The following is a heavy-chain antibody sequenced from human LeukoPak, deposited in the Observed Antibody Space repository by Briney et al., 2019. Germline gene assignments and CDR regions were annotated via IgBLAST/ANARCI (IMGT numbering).Heavy chain of an antibody. J-gene: IGHJ3*02. V-gene: IGHV4-39*07. CDR3: ARGSCSSTSCYVVGAFDI. Sequence: SETLSLTCTVSGDSISSSTYYWGWIRQPPGKGLEWIGSIYHSGSTYYNPSLKSRVTISVDTSKNQFSLKLSSVTAADTAVYYCARGSCSSTSCYVVGAFDIWGQGTMVTVSS. CDR1: GDSISSSTYY. CDR2: IYHSGST. D-gene: IGHD2-2*01.